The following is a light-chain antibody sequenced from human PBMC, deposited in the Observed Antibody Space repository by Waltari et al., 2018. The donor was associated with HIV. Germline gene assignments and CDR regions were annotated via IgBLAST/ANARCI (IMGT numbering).Light chain of an antibody. CDR1: TGAVTSGHY. CDR3: QSYDSTLRVV. CDR2: DTS. Sequence: QAVVTQEPSLTVSPGGTVTLTCGSSTGAVTSGHYPYWFQQKPGQAPRTLIYDTSNKHSWTPARFSGSLLGGKAALTLSGAQPEDEADYYCQSYDSTLRVVFGGGTKLTVL. J-gene: IGLJ2*01. V-gene: IGLV7-46*01.